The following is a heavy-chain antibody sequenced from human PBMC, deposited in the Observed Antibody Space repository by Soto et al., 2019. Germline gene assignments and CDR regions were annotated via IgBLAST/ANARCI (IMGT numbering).Heavy chain of an antibody. J-gene: IGHJ6*02. CDR3: AKDLGPGKPYYYYAMDV. V-gene: IGHV3-30*18. CDR2: ISYDGSNK. Sequence: GGSLRLSCAASGFIFSKYGMHWVLQAPGKGLEWVAVISYDGSNKYYAESVKGRFIISRDKSENTLYLQMNSLSAEDTALYYCAKDLGPGKPYYYYAMDVWGQGTTVTVSS. CDR1: GFIFSKYG. D-gene: IGHD3-10*01.